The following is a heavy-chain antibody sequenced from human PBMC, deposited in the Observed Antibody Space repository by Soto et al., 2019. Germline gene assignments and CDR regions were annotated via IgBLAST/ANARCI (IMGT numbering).Heavy chain of an antibody. J-gene: IGHJ4*02. CDR3: ARAVAVAADVDY. Sequence: QVQLVQAGAAEKKPGASVKVSCKASGYTFTGYAMHWVRQAPGQRLEWMGWINAGNGNTKYSQKFQGRVTITRDTSASTAYMGLSSLRSEDTAVYYCARAVAVAADVDYWGQGTLVTVSS. D-gene: IGHD6-19*01. CDR1: GYTFTGYA. CDR2: INAGNGNT. V-gene: IGHV1-3*05.